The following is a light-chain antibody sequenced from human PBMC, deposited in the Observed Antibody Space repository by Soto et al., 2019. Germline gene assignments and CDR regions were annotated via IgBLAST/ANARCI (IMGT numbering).Light chain of an antibody. Sequence: QAVVTQEPSLTVSPGGTVTLTCGSSTGAVTTGHYTHWFQQKPGQAPRTLIYDTNKKHSRTPARFSGSLLGGKAALTLWGAQPEDESAYYCLLSYSGARVVGGGTKLTVL. CDR1: TGAVTTGHY. CDR3: LLSYSGARV. CDR2: DTN. V-gene: IGLV7-46*01. J-gene: IGLJ3*02.